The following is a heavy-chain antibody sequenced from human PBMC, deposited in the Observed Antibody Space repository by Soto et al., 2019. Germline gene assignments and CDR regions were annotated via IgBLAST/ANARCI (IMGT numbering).Heavy chain of an antibody. Sequence: PSETLSLTCTVSGGSISSYYWSWIRQPAGKGLEWIGRIDTSGTTNYNPSLKSRVTMSVDASKNHFSLNLSSVTAADTAVYYCARGPRGYVYYHGMDVWGQGTTVTVSS. V-gene: IGHV4-4*07. CDR1: GGSISSYY. J-gene: IGHJ6*02. CDR3: ARGPRGYVYYHGMDV. CDR2: IDTSGTT. D-gene: IGHD3-10*01.